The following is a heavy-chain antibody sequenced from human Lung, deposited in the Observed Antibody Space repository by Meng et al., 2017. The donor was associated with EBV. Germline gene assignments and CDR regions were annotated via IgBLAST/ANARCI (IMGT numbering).Heavy chain of an antibody. CDR2: IYYSGST. V-gene: IGHV4-30-4*01. D-gene: IGHD3-10*01. J-gene: IGHJ4*02. Sequence: QVHLQESGPGLVKPSQTLSLTCAVSGGSISSGGYYWSWIRQPPGKGLEWIGYIYYSGSTYYNPSLKSRVTISVDTSKNQFSLKLSSVTAADTAVYYCARAMVRGVIDYWGQGTLVTVSS. CDR3: ARAMVRGVIDY. CDR1: GGSISSGGYY.